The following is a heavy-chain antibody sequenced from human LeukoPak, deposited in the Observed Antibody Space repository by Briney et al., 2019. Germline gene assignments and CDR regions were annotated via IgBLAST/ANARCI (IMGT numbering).Heavy chain of an antibody. CDR2: INPSGGST. Sequence: ASVKVSCKASGYTFTSYGISWVRQAPGQGLEWMGIINPSGGSTSYAQKFQGRVTMTRDMSTSTVYMELSSLRSEDTALYYCAKDVGSGWYGGFDYWGQGTLVTVSS. CDR3: AKDVGSGWYGGFDY. D-gene: IGHD6-19*01. V-gene: IGHV1-46*01. J-gene: IGHJ4*02. CDR1: GYTFTSYG.